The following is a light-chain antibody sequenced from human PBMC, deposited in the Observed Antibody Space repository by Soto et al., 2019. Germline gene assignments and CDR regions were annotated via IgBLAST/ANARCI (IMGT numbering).Light chain of an antibody. J-gene: IGKJ1*01. V-gene: IGKV3-15*01. CDR3: QHHNNWPPGT. CDR1: LTVGNN. Sequence: EVVMTQSPATLSVSPGERATLSCRASLTVGNNLAWYQQKPGQPPRLLVYGASTRATGIPARFSGSGSGTEFTLTISSLQSEDFAVYYCQHHNNWPPGTFGQGTKVEIK. CDR2: GAS.